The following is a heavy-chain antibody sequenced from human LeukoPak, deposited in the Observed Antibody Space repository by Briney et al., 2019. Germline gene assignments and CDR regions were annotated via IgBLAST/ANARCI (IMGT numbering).Heavy chain of an antibody. D-gene: IGHD2-2*02. CDR2: INGDGSTT. V-gene: IGHV3-74*01. CDR1: GFTFNSDW. J-gene: IGHJ4*02. CDR3: ARDFHYCSSTSCYNY. Sequence: GGSLRLSCAASGFTFNSDWMRWVRQAPGKGLVWVAHINGDGSTTGYADSVKGRFTISRDNAKNTLYLQMNSLRAEDTAVYYCARDFHYCSSTSCYNYWGQGTMVTVSS.